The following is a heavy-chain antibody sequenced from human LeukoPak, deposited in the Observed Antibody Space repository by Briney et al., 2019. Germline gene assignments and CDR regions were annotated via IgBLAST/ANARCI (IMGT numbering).Heavy chain of an antibody. CDR1: GFAFNNYV. Sequence: GGSLRLSCAASGFAFNNYVMSWVRQAPGKGLEWVPSISGSGGSTYYTDSVKGRFTISRDNSKNTLFLQMNSLRAEDTAVYSCAKDSTASGSYYGMDIWGQGTTVTVSS. CDR2: ISGSGGST. V-gene: IGHV3-23*01. CDR3: AKDSTASGSYYGMDI. J-gene: IGHJ6*02. D-gene: IGHD3-3*01.